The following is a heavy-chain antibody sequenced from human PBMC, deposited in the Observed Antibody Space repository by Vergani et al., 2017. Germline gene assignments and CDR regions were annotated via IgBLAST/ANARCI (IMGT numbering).Heavy chain of an antibody. V-gene: IGHV3-23*01. J-gene: IGHJ4*02. CDR2: IRGSGGST. CDR1: GFTFSSYA. D-gene: IGHD1-26*01. CDR3: AKSSTYSGSYPVDY. Sequence: EVQLLESGGGLVQPGGSLRLSCAASGFTFSSYAMSWVRQAPGKGLEWVSAIRGSGGSTSYADSVKGRFTISRENSKNTLYLQMNSLRAEDTAVYYCAKSSTYSGSYPVDYWGQGTLVTVSS.